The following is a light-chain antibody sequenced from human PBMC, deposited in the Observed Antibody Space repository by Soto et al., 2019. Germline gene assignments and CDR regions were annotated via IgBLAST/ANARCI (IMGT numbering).Light chain of an antibody. CDR3: QQRTNWPPFS. V-gene: IGKV3-11*01. J-gene: IGKJ2*03. Sequence: VLTQSPATLSVSPGERVTLSCRASQSVSSLLAWYQQKPGQAPRLLIYSTSTRATGIPARFSGSGSGTDFTLTISSLEPEDFAVYYCQQRTNWPPFSFGQGTKLEIK. CDR1: QSVSSL. CDR2: STS.